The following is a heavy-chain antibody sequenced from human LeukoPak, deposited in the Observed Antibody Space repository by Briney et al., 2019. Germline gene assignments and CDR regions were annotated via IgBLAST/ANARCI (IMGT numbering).Heavy chain of an antibody. CDR1: GGTFSSYA. V-gene: IGHV1-69*13. D-gene: IGHD1-26*01. CDR2: IIPIFGTA. Sequence: GASVKVSCKASGGTFSSYAISWVRQAPGQGLEWMGGIIPIFGTANYAQKFQGRVTITADESTSTAYMELSSLRPEDTAVYYCAREGRIGTFDYWGQGTLVTVSS. J-gene: IGHJ4*02. CDR3: AREGRIGTFDY.